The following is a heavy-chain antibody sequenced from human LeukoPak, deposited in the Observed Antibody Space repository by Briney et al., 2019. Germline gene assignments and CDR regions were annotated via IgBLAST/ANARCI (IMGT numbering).Heavy chain of an antibody. CDR2: IYHTGTT. CDR1: DGSISSGGYY. CDR3: ARGDYSNYMFDP. D-gene: IGHD4-11*01. V-gene: IGHV4-31*03. J-gene: IGHJ5*02. Sequence: SQTLSLTCTVSDGSISSGGYYWTWIRQHPGKGLEWIGFIYHTGTTHYNPSLKSRITISVDTSDNQFSLRLSSVTAADTAVYYCARGDYSNYMFDPWGQGTLVTVSS.